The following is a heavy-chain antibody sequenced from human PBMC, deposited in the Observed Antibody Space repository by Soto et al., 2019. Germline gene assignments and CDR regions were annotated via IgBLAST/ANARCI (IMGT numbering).Heavy chain of an antibody. V-gene: IGHV1-69*08. D-gene: IGHD1-26*01. CDR2: IIPILGIA. CDR3: ARDFLSGSYAGDAFDI. Sequence: QVQLVQSGAEVKKPGSSVKVSCKASGGTFSSYTISWVRQAPGQGLEWMGRIIPILGIANYAQKFQGRVTITADKSTSTAYMELSSLRSEDTAVYYCARDFLSGSYAGDAFDIWGQGTMVTVSS. J-gene: IGHJ3*02. CDR1: GGTFSSYT.